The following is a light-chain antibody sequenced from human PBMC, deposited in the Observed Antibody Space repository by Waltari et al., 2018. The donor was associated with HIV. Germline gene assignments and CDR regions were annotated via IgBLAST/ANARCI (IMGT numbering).Light chain of an antibody. CDR3: QVWDDIIGPYVV. J-gene: IGLJ3*02. CDR1: NIEDKT. V-gene: IGLV3-21*04. CDR2: YND. Sequence: YVLTQPPSVSVAPGEAARISCGGNNIEDKTVHWYQQKPGQAPVLVIYYNDDRPSGIPERFSGSNSQNTATLTISRVEAGDEADYYCQVWDDIIGPYVVFGGGTRVTVL.